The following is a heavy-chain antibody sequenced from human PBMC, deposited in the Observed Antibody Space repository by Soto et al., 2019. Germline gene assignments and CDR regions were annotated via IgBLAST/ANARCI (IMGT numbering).Heavy chain of an antibody. J-gene: IGHJ4*02. CDR3: AKGLGVAWELPDY. CDR2: ISYDGSKR. CDR1: GFTFSNYG. Sequence: GGSLRLSCAASGFTFSNYGMHWVRQAPGKGLEWVAVISYDGSKRYSPDSVKGRFTISRDNSKNTLYLQINSLRAEDTAVYYCAKGLGVAWELPDYWGQGTLVTVSS. D-gene: IGHD1-26*01. V-gene: IGHV3-30*18.